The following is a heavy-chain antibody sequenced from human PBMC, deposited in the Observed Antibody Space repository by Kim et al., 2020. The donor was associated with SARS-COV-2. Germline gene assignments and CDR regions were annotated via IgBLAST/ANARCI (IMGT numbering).Heavy chain of an antibody. CDR1: GGSISSSNYY. CDR3: ARHPCALENTVTWFDP. V-gene: IGHV4-39*01. J-gene: IGHJ5*02. Sequence: SETLSLTCTVSGGSISSSNYYWGWIRQPPEKGLEWIGNIYYSGNTYSNPSLESRVTISVDTSKNQFSLKLRSVTAADTAVYYCARHPCALENTVTWFDPWGQGTLVTVSS. D-gene: IGHD4-17*01. CDR2: IYYSGNT.